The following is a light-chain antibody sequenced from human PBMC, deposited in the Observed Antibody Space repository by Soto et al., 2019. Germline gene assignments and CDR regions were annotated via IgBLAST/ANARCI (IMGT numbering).Light chain of an antibody. CDR2: RAD. V-gene: IGLV1-47*01. CDR3: AAWDDTLSGLV. J-gene: IGLJ2*01. CDR1: SSNIGSNY. Sequence: QSVLTQPPSASGTPGQTVTISCSGRSSNIGSNYVYWYQQLPGTAPRLLMYRADQRPSGVPDRFSGSKSGTSAPLAISGLRSEDEADYYCAAWDDTLSGLVFGGGTKLTVL.